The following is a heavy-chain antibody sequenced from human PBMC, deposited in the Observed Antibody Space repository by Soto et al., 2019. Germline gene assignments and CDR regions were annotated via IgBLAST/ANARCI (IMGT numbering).Heavy chain of an antibody. V-gene: IGHV3-30*03. D-gene: IGHD1-20*01. CDR2: ISDDGSNK. CDR1: GFFFSTYW. Sequence: XGSLSLAFAASGFFFSTYWRSWVRQAPGKGLEWVGVISDDGSNKYYADSMKGRSTISRDNAKNSLYLQMNSLRVEDTAVYYCARGPFLTGTYYFDYWGQGTLVTVPS. J-gene: IGHJ4*02. CDR3: ARGPFLTGTYYFDY.